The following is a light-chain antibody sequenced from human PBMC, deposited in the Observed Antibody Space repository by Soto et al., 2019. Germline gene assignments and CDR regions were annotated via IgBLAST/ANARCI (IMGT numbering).Light chain of an antibody. J-gene: IGLJ1*01. CDR3: SSFSVDSTL. V-gene: IGLV2-14*01. CDR2: DVS. CDR1: SNDIGGYNY. Sequence: QSALSQPASMSWSPGQSVTISCAGTSNDIGGYNYVSWYQHHPGTAPKLIIYDVSSRPSGVSHRFSGSKSGNTASLTISGLQAEEEADYYCSSFSVDSTLFGTGTKVTVL.